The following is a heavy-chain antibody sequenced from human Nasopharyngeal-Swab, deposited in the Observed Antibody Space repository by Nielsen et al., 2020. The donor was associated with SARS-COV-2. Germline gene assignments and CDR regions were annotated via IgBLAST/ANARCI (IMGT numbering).Heavy chain of an antibody. Sequence: WIRQPPGKGLEWVSVISGSGGSTYYADSVKGRFTISRDNSKNTPYLQMNSLRAEDTAVYYCARYDDYYDSSGYAYWGQGTLVTVSS. CDR2: ISGSGGST. J-gene: IGHJ4*02. CDR3: ARYDDYYDSSGYAY. D-gene: IGHD3-22*01. V-gene: IGHV3-23*01.